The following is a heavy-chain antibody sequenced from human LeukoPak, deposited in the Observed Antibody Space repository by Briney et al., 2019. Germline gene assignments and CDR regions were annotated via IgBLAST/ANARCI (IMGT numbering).Heavy chain of an antibody. Sequence: SETLSLTCTVSGGSITNYYWSWVRQPPGQGLEWIAYIYHTGSTNYNPSLKSRVTISIDTSKNQFSLNLSSVTAADTAIYYCARGPTRYYFDYWGQGTLVTDSS. CDR3: ARGPTRYYFDY. CDR1: GGSITNYY. J-gene: IGHJ4*02. V-gene: IGHV4-59*01. CDR2: IYHTGST.